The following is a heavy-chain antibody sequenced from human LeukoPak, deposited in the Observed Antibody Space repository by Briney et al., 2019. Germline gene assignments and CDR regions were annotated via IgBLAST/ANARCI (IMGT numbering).Heavy chain of an antibody. Sequence: PGGSLRLSCAASGFTFDDYAMHWVRQAPGKGLEWVSGISWNSGSIGYADSVKGRFSISRDNAKNSLYLQMNSLRAEDTALYYCIKGIYRSGWYYFDYWGQGTLVTVSS. CDR2: ISWNSGSI. V-gene: IGHV3-9*01. CDR1: GFTFDDYA. J-gene: IGHJ4*02. CDR3: IKGIYRSGWYYFDY. D-gene: IGHD6-19*01.